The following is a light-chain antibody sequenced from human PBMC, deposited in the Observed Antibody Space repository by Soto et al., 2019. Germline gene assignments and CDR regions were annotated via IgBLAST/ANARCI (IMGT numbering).Light chain of an antibody. Sequence: EIVLTQSPGTLSLSPGERATLSCRASQSVSSSYLAWYQQKPGQAPRLLIYDASSRATGIPERFSGSGSGTDFTLTISTLEPEDFAVYFCQQYGSSPYTFGQGTKLEIK. CDR1: QSVSSSY. V-gene: IGKV3-20*01. CDR3: QQYGSSPYT. CDR2: DAS. J-gene: IGKJ2*01.